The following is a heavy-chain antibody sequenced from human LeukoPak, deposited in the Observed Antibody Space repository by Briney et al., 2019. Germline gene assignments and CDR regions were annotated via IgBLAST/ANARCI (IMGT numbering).Heavy chain of an antibody. CDR2: ISAYNGNT. J-gene: IGHJ6*04. D-gene: IGHD2-15*01. CDR3: ARDGEYCSGGSCYDYYYYYGMDV. CDR1: GYTFTSYG. Sequence: VSCKASGYTFTSYGISWVRQAPGQGREWMGWISAYNGNTNYAQKLQGRVTMTTDRSTSTAYMELRSLRCDDTAVYYCARDGEYCSGGSCYDYYYYYGMDVWGKGTTVTVSS. V-gene: IGHV1-18*04.